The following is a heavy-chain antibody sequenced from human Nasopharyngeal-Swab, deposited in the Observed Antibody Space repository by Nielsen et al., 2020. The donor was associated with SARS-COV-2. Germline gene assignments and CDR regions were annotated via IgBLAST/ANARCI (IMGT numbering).Heavy chain of an antibody. D-gene: IGHD2-2*01. J-gene: IGHJ4*02. Sequence: SETLPLTCAVSGGSISSSYWWSWVRQPPGKGLEWIGEISHNGNANYHPSLKSRVTISLDESRNQFSLNLNSVTAADTAVYYCARSRRGAFDYWGQGTLVTVSS. CDR3: ARSRRGAFDY. V-gene: IGHV4-4*02. CDR2: ISHNGNA. CDR1: GGSISSSYW.